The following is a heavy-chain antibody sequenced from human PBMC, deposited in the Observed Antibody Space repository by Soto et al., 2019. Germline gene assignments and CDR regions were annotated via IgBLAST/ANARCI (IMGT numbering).Heavy chain of an antibody. CDR2: IIPIFGTA. Sequence: GASVKVSCKASGGTFSSYAISWLRQAPGQGLEWMGGIIPIFGTANYAQKFQGRVTITADESTSTAYMELSSLRSEDTAVYYCARAYLGYCSGGSCYFHWFDPWGQGTLVTVSS. CDR3: ARAYLGYCSGGSCYFHWFDP. CDR1: GGTFSSYA. D-gene: IGHD2-15*01. J-gene: IGHJ5*02. V-gene: IGHV1-69*13.